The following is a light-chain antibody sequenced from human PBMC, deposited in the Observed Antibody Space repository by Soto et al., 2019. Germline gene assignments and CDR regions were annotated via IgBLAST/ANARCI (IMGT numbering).Light chain of an antibody. CDR1: QAISSY. V-gene: IGKV1-9*01. Sequence: DIQWTQSPSFLSASVGDRVTITCRASQAISSYLAWYQQRPGKVPRFLTHSASTLQSGVPSRFSATGYGTTFTLTISSLQPEDIATYYCQQRNRFPRTFGQGTKVEV. CDR3: QQRNRFPRT. J-gene: IGKJ1*01. CDR2: SAS.